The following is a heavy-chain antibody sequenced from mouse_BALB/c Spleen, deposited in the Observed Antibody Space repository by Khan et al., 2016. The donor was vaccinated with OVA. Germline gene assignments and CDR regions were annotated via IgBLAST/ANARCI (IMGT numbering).Heavy chain of an antibody. CDR3: ARTARIKY. CDR2: ISYSGIT. V-gene: IGHV3-2*02. J-gene: IGHJ2*01. D-gene: IGHD1-2*01. Sequence: EVHLVESGPGLVKPSQSLSLTCTVTGYSITSGYGWNWIRQFPGNKLEWMGYISYSGITNYNPSLKSRISITRDTSKNQFFLQLNSVTTEDTATXYCARTARIKYWGQGTTLTVSS. CDR1: GYSITSGYG.